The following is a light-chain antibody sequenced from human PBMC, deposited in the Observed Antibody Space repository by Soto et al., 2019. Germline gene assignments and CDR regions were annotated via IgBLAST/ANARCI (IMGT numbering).Light chain of an antibody. CDR2: LEGSGSY. CDR1: SGHSSYI. Sequence: QLVLTQSSSASASLGSSVRLTCTLSSGHSSYIIAWHQQQPGKAPRFLMKLEGSGSYNRGSGVPDRFSGSSSGADRYLTISNLQFEDEAQYYCETWESDSAVFGRGTKLTVL. CDR3: ETWESDSAV. V-gene: IGLV4-60*02. J-gene: IGLJ2*01.